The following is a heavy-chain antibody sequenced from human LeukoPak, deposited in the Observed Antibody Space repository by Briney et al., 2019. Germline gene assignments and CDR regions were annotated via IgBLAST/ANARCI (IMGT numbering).Heavy chain of an antibody. CDR3: ARHRNSGYHSYGMDV. J-gene: IGHJ6*02. D-gene: IGHD5-12*01. V-gene: IGHV4-59*08. CDR1: GGSISSYY. Sequence: SETLSLTCTVSGGSISSYYWSWIRQPPGKGLEWIGYIYSSGSTNYNPFLKSRVTISMDTPKNQFSLKLSSETAADTAVYYCARHRNSGYHSYGMDVWGQGTTVTVSS. CDR2: IYSSGST.